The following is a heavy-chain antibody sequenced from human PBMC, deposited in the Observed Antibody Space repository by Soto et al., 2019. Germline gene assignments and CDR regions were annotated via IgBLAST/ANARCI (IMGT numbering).Heavy chain of an antibody. D-gene: IGHD3-22*01. V-gene: IGHV3-23*01. J-gene: IGHJ4*02. CDR2: ISGSGVST. Sequence: GGSLRLSCAASGFTFSSYAMSWGLQAPWKGLEWVSAISGSGVSTYYADSVKGRFTISRDNSKNTLYLQMNSLRAEDTAVYYCAKSPGMYYYDSSGYYHYDYWGQGTLVTVSS. CDR3: AKSPGMYYYDSSGYYHYDY. CDR1: GFTFSSYA.